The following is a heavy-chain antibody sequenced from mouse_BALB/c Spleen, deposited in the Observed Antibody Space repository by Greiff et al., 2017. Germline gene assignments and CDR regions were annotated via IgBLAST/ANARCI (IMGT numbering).Heavy chain of an antibody. CDR3: ARGEWGSYYFDY. D-gene: IGHD1-3*01. J-gene: IGHJ2*01. Sequence: EVKLVESGGGLVKPGGSLKLSCAASGFTFSSYAMSWVRQTPEKRLEWVASISSGGSTYYPDSVKGRFTISRDNARNILYLQMSSLRSEDTAMYYCARGEWGSYYFDYWGQGTTLTVSS. V-gene: IGHV5-6-5*01. CDR1: GFTFSSYA. CDR2: ISSGGST.